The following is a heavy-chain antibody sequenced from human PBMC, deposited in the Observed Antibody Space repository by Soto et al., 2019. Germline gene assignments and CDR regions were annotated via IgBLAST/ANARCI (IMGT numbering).Heavy chain of an antibody. Sequence: QVQLVQSGAEVKKPGASVKVSCKASGYTFTSYGISWVRQAPGQGLEWMGWISAYNGNTNYAQKLQGRVTMTTDTSTSTAYMELRSLRSDDTAVYYCARVRAVTSRVWLQNYYGMDVWGQGTTVTVSS. CDR3: ARVRAVTSRVWLQNYYGMDV. D-gene: IGHD4-17*01. CDR1: GYTFTSYG. J-gene: IGHJ6*02. V-gene: IGHV1-18*04. CDR2: ISAYNGNT.